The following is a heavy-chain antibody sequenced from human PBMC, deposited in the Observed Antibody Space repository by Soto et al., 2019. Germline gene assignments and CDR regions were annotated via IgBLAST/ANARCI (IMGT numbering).Heavy chain of an antibody. J-gene: IGHJ6*02. CDR1: GFTFSSYS. Sequence: EVQLVESGGGLVKPGGSLRLSCAASGFTFSSYSMNWVRQAPGKGLEWVSSISSSSSYIYYADSVKGRFTISRDNAKNSLYLQMNSLSAEDTAVYYCARASEDWNDGGYYYYYYGMDVWGQGTTFTVSS. V-gene: IGHV3-21*01. CDR2: ISSSSSYI. CDR3: ARASEDWNDGGYYYYYYGMDV. D-gene: IGHD1-1*01.